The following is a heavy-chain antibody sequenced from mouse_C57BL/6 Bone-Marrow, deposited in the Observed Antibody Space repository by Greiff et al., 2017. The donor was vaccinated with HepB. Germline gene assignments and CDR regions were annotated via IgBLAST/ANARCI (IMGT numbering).Heavy chain of an antibody. CDR2: IYPRDGST. CDR1: GYTFTSYD. D-gene: IGHD3-1*01. J-gene: IGHJ4*01. CDR3: AREGARDYYAMDY. Sequence: QLQQSGPELVKPGASVKLSCKASGYTFTSYDINWVKQRPGQGLEWIGWIYPRDGSTKYNEKFKGKATLTVDTSSSTAYMELHSLTSEDSAVYFCAREGARDYYAMDYWGQGTSVTVSS. V-gene: IGHV1-85*01.